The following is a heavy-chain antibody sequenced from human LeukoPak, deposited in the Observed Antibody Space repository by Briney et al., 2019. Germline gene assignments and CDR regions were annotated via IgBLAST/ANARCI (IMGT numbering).Heavy chain of an antibody. CDR1: GGSISSSSYY. J-gene: IGHJ4*02. CDR3: ARDYYGSGSYPFY. CDR2: IYYSGST. V-gene: IGHV4-39*07. D-gene: IGHD3-10*01. Sequence: SETLSLTCTVSGGSISSSSYYWGWIRQPPGKGLEWIGSIYYSGSTYYNPSLKSRVTISVDTSKNQFSLKLSSVTAADTAVYYCARDYYGSGSYPFYWGQGTLVTVSS.